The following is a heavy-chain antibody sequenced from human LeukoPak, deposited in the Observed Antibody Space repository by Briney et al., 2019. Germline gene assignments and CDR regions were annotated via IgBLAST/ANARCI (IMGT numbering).Heavy chain of an antibody. CDR3: VRDVSRRIGMDV. V-gene: IGHV3-21*01. CDR1: GFIFNSYT. J-gene: IGHJ6*02. D-gene: IGHD2/OR15-2a*01. Sequence: GGSLRLSCLASGFIFNSYTMIWVREAPGKGLEWVSTISPVSSYTWYAESVKGRFTISRDNPKNSLYLQMDSLRAEDTAVYYCVRDVSRRIGMDVWGQGTTVTVSS. CDR2: ISPVSSYT.